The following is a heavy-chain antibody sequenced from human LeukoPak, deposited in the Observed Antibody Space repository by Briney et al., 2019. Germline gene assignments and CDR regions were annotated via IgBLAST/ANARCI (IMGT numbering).Heavy chain of an antibody. J-gene: IGHJ4*02. CDR3: AKGYYDYVWGSYYFDY. D-gene: IGHD3-16*01. Sequence: QPGGSLRLSCAASGLTFSSYAMSWVRQPPGKGLEWVSAIIGGGGSTYYAASVKGRFTISRDNSRDTLYLQMNSLRAEDTAVYYCAKGYYDYVWGSYYFDYWGQGTLVTVSS. CDR2: IIGGGGST. CDR1: GLTFSSYA. V-gene: IGHV3-23*01.